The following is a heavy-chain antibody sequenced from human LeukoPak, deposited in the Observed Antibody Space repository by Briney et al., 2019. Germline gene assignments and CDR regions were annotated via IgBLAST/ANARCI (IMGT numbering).Heavy chain of an antibody. V-gene: IGHV3-23*01. CDR1: GFIFSSYA. J-gene: IGHJ5*02. D-gene: IGHD4-23*01. Sequence: GGSLRLSCAASGFIFSSYAMSWVRQAPGKGLEWVSAISGSDGSTYYADSVKGRFTISRDNSKNTLYLQMNSLRAEDTAVYYCAKGPATVVTLNWFDPWGQGTLVTVSS. CDR2: ISGSDGST. CDR3: AKGPATVVTLNWFDP.